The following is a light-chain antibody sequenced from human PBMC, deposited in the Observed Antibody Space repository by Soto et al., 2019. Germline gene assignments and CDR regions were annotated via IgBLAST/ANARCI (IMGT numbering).Light chain of an antibody. Sequence: DIQMTQSPSSLSASVGDSVTITCRAGQSISSYLNWYQQKPGKAPKLLIYAASSLQSGVPSRFSGSGSGTDFTLTISSLQPEDFATYYCQQSYSTPRTFGQGTKVDIK. CDR2: AAS. CDR3: QQSYSTPRT. V-gene: IGKV1-39*01. J-gene: IGKJ1*01. CDR1: QSISSY.